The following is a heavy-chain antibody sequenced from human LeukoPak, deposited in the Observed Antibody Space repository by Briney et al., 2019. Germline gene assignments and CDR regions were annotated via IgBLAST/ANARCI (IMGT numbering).Heavy chain of an antibody. J-gene: IGHJ1*01. V-gene: IGHV1-46*01. CDR2: INPSDGTT. CDR1: GNTFSTYY. CDR3: AREIVTGTGRGNLQH. Sequence: ASVKVSCKASGNTFSTYYMHWVRQAPGQGLEWMGRINPSDGTTVYAQKFQGRVTVTRDTSTSTVYLELSSLRSEDTAVYDCAREIVTGTGRGNLQHWGQGTLVTVSS. D-gene: IGHD1-7*01.